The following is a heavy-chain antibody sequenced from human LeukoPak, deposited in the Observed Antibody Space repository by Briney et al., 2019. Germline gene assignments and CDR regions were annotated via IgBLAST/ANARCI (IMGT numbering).Heavy chain of an antibody. V-gene: IGHV4-4*07. J-gene: IGHJ4*02. Sequence: SETLSLTCTVSGGSISSYYWSWIRQPAGKGLEWIGRIYTSGSTNYNPSLKSRVTMSVDTSKNQFSLKLSSVTAADTAVYYCAREGSGYSSSWFDYWGRGTLVTVSS. D-gene: IGHD6-13*01. CDR2: IYTSGST. CDR3: AREGSGYSSSWFDY. CDR1: GGSISSYY.